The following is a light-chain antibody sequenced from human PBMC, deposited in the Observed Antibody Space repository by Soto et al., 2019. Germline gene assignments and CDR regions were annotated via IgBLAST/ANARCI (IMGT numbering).Light chain of an antibody. CDR1: SGHSNYA. V-gene: IGLV4-69*01. Sequence: QTVVTQPPSASASLGASVKLTCSLDSGHSNYAIAWHQRQPEKGPRYLMKVNSDGSQSKGDGIPDRFSGSSSGSERFLTISGLQSEDEADYYCQTWATGPWVFGGGTQLTVL. CDR2: VNSDGSQ. J-gene: IGLJ3*02. CDR3: QTWATGPWV.